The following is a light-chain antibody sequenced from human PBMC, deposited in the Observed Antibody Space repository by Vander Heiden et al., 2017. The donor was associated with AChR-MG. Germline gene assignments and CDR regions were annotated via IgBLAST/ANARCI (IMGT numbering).Light chain of an antibody. CDR2: DVS. V-gene: IGLV2-14*01. CDR3: SSYTSSSTFV. J-gene: IGLJ1*01. CDR1: SSDVGGYNY. Sequence: QSALTQPASVSGSPGQSITIPCPGTSSDVGGYNYVSWYQQHPGKAPKLMIYDVSKRPSGVSNRFSGSKSGNTASLTISGLQAEDEADYYCSSYTSSSTFVFGIGTKVTVL.